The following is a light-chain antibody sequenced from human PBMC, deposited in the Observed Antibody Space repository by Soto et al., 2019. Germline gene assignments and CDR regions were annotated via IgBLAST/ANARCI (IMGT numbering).Light chain of an antibody. V-gene: IGKV3-20*01. CDR1: QCTSSGY. Sequence: EIVLTQSPGTLSLSPGENATLSCRASQCTSSGYLAWYHHKPGPGPRLLIYGASSRATCFPDRFSGYGSGSEFSLTISRLDPVAFAVYYCQQYRSSPRFSFGPGTKVDIK. CDR2: GAS. CDR3: QQYRSSPRFS. J-gene: IGKJ3*01.